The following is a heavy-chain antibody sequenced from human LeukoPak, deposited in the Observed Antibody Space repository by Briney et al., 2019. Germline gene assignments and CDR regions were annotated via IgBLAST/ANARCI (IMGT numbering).Heavy chain of an antibody. Sequence: ASVKVSCKASGYTFTSYYMHWVRQAPGQGLEWMGIINPSGGSTSYAQKFQGRVTMTRDMSTSTVYMELSSLRSEDTAVYYCARDRIGGYCSGGSCYPLLDYWGQGTLVTVSS. V-gene: IGHV1-46*01. CDR3: ARDRIGGYCSGGSCYPLLDY. CDR1: GYTFTSYY. D-gene: IGHD2-15*01. J-gene: IGHJ4*02. CDR2: INPSGGST.